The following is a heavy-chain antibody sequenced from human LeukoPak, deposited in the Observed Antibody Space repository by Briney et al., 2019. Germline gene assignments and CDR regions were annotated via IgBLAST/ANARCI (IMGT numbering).Heavy chain of an antibody. CDR1: GGSIKSNNW. D-gene: IGHD5-18*01. CDR2: IYHSGST. Sequence: SETLSLTCAVSGGSIKSNNWWSWVRQPPGKGLEWIGEIYHSGSTNYNPSLESRVTVSVDKSKNQFSLDLSSVTAADTAVYYCAREGKLIRGYSYGSFDYWGQGTLVTVSS. CDR3: AREGKLIRGYSYGSFDY. V-gene: IGHV4-4*02. J-gene: IGHJ4*02.